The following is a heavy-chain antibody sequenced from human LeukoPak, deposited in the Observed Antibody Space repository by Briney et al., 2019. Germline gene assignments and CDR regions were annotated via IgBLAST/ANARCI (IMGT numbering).Heavy chain of an antibody. CDR3: YGDPTLSFDP. J-gene: IGHJ5*02. Sequence: GGSLRLSCAASGFTFRSYAMRWVRQAPGKGLEWVSRISGSGESTYYADSVKGRFTISRDNSKNTLYLQMSSLRAEDTAIYYSYGDPTLSFDPWGQGTLVTVSS. V-gene: IGHV3-23*01. D-gene: IGHD4-17*01. CDR2: ISGSGEST. CDR1: GFTFRSYA.